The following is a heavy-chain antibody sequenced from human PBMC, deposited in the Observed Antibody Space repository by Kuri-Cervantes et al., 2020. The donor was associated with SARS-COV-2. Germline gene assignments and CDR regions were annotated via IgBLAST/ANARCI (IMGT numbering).Heavy chain of an antibody. CDR3: ARAHRGFDY. V-gene: IGHV4-30-2*01. J-gene: IGHJ4*02. Sequence: LRLSCAVSGGSISSGGYYWSWIRQPPGKGLEWIGYIYHSGSTYYNPSLKSRVTISVDRSKNQFSLKLSSVTAADTAVYYCARAHRGFDYWGQGTLVTVSS. CDR1: GGSISSGGYY. CDR2: IYHSGST.